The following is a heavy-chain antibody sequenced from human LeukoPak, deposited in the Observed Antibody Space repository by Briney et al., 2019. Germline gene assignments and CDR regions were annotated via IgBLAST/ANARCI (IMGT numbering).Heavy chain of an antibody. CDR2: IYYSGST. CDR1: GYSISSSNW. Sequence: SDTLSLTCSVSGYSISSSNWWGWIRQPPGKGLEWIGYIYYSGSTYYNPSLKSRVTMSVDTSKNQFSLKLSSVTAVDTAVYYCARQTGDKAFDIWGQGTMVTVSS. V-gene: IGHV4-28*01. D-gene: IGHD7-27*01. CDR3: ARQTGDKAFDI. J-gene: IGHJ3*02.